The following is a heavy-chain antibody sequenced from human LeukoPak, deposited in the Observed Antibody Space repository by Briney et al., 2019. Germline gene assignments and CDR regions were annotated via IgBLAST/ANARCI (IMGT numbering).Heavy chain of an antibody. CDR3: ARDRGRNGSFDY. V-gene: IGHV4-59*01. Sequence: PSETLSLTCTVPGGSISSYYWSWIRQPPGKGLEWIGYIYYSGSTNYNPSLKSRVTISVDTSKNQFSLKLSSVTAADTAVYYCARDRGRNGSFDYWGQGTLVTVSS. D-gene: IGHD1-1*01. J-gene: IGHJ4*02. CDR1: GGSISSYY. CDR2: IYYSGST.